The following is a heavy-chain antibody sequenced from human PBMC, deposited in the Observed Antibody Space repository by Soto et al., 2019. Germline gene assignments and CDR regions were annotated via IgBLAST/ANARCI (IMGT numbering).Heavy chain of an antibody. J-gene: IGHJ4*02. CDR1: GYTFTSYA. CDR3: ARGLISGSHYSGGWYYFDS. CDR2: INAGNGNT. D-gene: IGHD1-26*01. Sequence: ASVKVSCKASGYTFTSYAIHWVRQAPGQRLEWMGWINAGNGNTKYSQKFQGRVTITRDTSASIAYMELSSVTAADTAVYYCARGLISGSHYSGGWYYFDSWGQGTQVTVSS. V-gene: IGHV1-3*01.